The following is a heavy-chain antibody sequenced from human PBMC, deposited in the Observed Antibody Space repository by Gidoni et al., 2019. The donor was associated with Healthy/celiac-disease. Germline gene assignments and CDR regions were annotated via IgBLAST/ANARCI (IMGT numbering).Heavy chain of an antibody. CDR3: AKDYTLAAAYQY. V-gene: IGHV3-23*01. CDR1: GLTFSSYA. Sequence: EVQLLEYGGGLVQPGGSLRLACAAAGLTFSSYAMSWVRQAPGKGLEWVSAISGSGGSTYYADSVKGRFTISRDNSKNTLYLQMNRLRAEDTAVYYCAKDYTLAAAYQYWGQGTLVTVSS. J-gene: IGHJ4*02. D-gene: IGHD6-13*01. CDR2: ISGSGGST.